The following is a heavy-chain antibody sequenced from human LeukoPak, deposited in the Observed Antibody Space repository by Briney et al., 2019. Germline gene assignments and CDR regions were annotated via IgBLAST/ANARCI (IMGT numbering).Heavy chain of an antibody. D-gene: IGHD6-19*01. CDR1: GYTFTGYY. J-gene: IGHJ4*02. CDR3: AREETSITVAGNFDY. Sequence: ASVKVSCKASGYTFTGYYMHWVRQAPGQGLEWMGRIDPNGGGTNYTQKFQGRVTMTRDTSISTAYVELSRLRSDDTAVYYCAREETSITVAGNFDYWGQGTLVTVSS. V-gene: IGHV1-2*06. CDR2: IDPNGGGT.